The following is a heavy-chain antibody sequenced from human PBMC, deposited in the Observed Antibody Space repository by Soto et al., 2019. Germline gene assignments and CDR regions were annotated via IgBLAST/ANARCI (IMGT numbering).Heavy chain of an antibody. J-gene: IGHJ6*02. Sequence: PGGSLRLSCAASGFTFSSYGMHWVRQAPGKGLEWVAVIWYDGSNKYYADSVKGRFTISRDNSKNTLYLQMNSLRAEDTAVYYCARDAQSYYDFWSGYIYYYGMDVWGQGTTVTVS. D-gene: IGHD3-3*01. CDR1: GFTFSSYG. CDR3: ARDAQSYYDFWSGYIYYYGMDV. V-gene: IGHV3-33*01. CDR2: IWYDGSNK.